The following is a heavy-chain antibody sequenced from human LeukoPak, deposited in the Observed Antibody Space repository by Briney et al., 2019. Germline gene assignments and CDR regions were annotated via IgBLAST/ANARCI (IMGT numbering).Heavy chain of an antibody. J-gene: IGHJ4*02. V-gene: IGHV4-39*01. CDR3: ARTAYTYGYRPLFDN. CDR1: GGSISSSSYY. Sequence: SETLSLTCTVSGGSISSSSYYWGWIRQPPGKGLEWIGSIYYSGSTYDNPSLKSRVTISVDTSKNQFSLKLSSVTAADTAVYYCARTAYTYGYRPLFDNWGQGTLVTVYS. D-gene: IGHD5-18*01. CDR2: IYYSGST.